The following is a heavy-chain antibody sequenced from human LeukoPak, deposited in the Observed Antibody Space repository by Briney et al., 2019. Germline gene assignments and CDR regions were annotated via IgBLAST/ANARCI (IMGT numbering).Heavy chain of an antibody. V-gene: IGHV3-7*01. D-gene: IGHD3-3*01. CDR2: ISPDGHEK. CDR1: GLIFSSQW. J-gene: IGHJ4*02. CDR3: ARDRSGPSTY. Sequence: PVGSLRFSCTASGLIFSSQWMSWLRQAPGKGLEWVINISPDGHEKYNVDSVEGRFTISRDNAKNSLYLEMNSLRVEDTAVYYCARDRSGPSTYWGQGTLVTVAS.